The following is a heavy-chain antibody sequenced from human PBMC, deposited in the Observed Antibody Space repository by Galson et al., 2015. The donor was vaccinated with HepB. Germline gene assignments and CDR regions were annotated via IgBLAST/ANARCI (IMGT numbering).Heavy chain of an antibody. CDR2: INAGNGNT. D-gene: IGHD6-13*01. Sequence: SVKVSCKASGYTFTSYAMHWVRQAPGQRLEWMGWINAGNGNTKYSQKFQGRVTITRDTSASTAYMELSSLRSEDTAVYYCAGDSSPAGYYYYMDVWGKGTTVTVSS. J-gene: IGHJ6*03. V-gene: IGHV1-3*01. CDR1: GYTFTSYA. CDR3: AGDSSPAGYYYYMDV.